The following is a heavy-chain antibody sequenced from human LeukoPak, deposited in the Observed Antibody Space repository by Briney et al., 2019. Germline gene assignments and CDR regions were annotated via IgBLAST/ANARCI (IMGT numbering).Heavy chain of an antibody. CDR3: AAPRGYSYGNYYYYYGMDV. CDR2: INPSDGST. CDR1: GYIFISYY. J-gene: IGHJ6*02. V-gene: IGHV1-46*01. D-gene: IGHD5-18*01. Sequence: ASVKVSCKASGYIFISYYIHWVRQAPGQGLEWMGVINPSDGSTNYAQKFQGRVTITADESTSTAYMELSSLRSEDTAVYYCAAPRGYSYGNYYYYYGMDVWGQGTTVTVSS.